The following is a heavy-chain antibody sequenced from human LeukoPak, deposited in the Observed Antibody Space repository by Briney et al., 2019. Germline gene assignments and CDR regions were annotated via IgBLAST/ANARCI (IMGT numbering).Heavy chain of an antibody. J-gene: IGHJ4*02. V-gene: IGHV4-59*01. D-gene: IGHD1-26*01. Sequence: PSETLSLTCTVSGGSISPYYWSRIRQPPGKGLEWIGHIYYSGTTSYNPSLKSRVTISLDTSKNQFSLKLTSVTAADTAVYYCARGRGSSSGSYGYWGQGTLVTVSS. CDR1: GGSISPYY. CDR2: IYYSGTT. CDR3: ARGRGSSSGSYGY.